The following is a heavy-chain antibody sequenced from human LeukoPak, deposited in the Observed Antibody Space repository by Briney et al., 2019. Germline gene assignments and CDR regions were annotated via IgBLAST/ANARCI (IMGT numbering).Heavy chain of an antibody. D-gene: IGHD3-22*01. CDR1: GGSISSGSYY. V-gene: IGHV4-61*02. Sequence: SETLSLTCTVSGGSISSGSYYWSWIRQPAGKGLEWIGRIYTSGSTNYNPSLKSRVTMSVDTSKNQFSLKLSSVTAADTAVYYCAREEGYYYDSSGYYYYAFDIWGQGTMVTVSS. CDR3: AREEGYYYDSSGYYYYAFDI. CDR2: IYTSGST. J-gene: IGHJ3*02.